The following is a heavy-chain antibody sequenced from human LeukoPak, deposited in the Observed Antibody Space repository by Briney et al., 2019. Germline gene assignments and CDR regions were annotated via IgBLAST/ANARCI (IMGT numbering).Heavy chain of an antibody. V-gene: IGHV3-30*02. J-gene: IGHJ4*02. CDR3: GKHDSASKY. CDR2: IRSDGSDE. D-gene: IGHD1-26*01. CDR1: GFIFSDYG. Sequence: PGGSLRLSCVASGFIFSDYGMHWVRQAPGKGLEWVAFIRSDGSDEYYTGSVKGRFTISRDNSKNTLYVQMNNLRPEDTAVYYCGKHDSASKYWGRGTLVTVPS.